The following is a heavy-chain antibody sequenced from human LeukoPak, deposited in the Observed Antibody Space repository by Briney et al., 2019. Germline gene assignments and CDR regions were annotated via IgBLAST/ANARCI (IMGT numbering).Heavy chain of an antibody. CDR2: IKQDGSEK. D-gene: IGHD2-21*02. CDR1: GFTFSSYW. CDR3: ARYCGGDCYGMDV. V-gene: IGHV3-7*01. J-gene: IGHJ6*02. Sequence: GGSLRLSCTASGFTFSSYWMSWVRKAPGKGLEWVANIKQDGSEKDYMDSVKGRFTISRDNPRNSLYLQMNSLRAEDTAVYYCARYCGGDCYGMDVWGQGTTVTVSS.